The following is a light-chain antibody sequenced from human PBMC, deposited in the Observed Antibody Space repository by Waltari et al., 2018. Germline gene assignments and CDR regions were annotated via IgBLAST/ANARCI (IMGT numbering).Light chain of an antibody. J-gene: IGKJ2*01. CDR2: AVS. CDR1: QSVTSS. CDR3: QQYYSYPYT. Sequence: AIRMTQSPSSFSASTGDTVTITCRANQSVTSSLAWYQQKPGRAPKLLLYAVSTLQSGVPSRFTGGGSETDFTLTINCLQSDDFATYYCQQYYSYPYTFGQGTKLEI. V-gene: IGKV1-8*01.